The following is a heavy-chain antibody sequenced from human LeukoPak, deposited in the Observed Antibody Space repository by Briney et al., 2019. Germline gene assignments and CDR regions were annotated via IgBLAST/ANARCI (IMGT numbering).Heavy chain of an antibody. J-gene: IGHJ1*01. CDR2: ISYDGSNK. CDR3: AKGTSLKQQLVIGFQH. Sequence: GGSLRLSCAASGFTFSSYGMHWVRQAPGKGLEWVAVISYDGSNKYYADSVKGRFTISRDNSKNTLYLQMNSLRAEDTAVYYCAKGTSLKQQLVIGFQHWGQGTLVNVSS. V-gene: IGHV3-30*18. D-gene: IGHD6-13*01. CDR1: GFTFSSYG.